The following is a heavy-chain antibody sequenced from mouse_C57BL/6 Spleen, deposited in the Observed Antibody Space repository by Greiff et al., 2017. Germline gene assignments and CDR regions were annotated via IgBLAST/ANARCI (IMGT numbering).Heavy chain of an antibody. CDR3: ARSMDYDVWFAY. V-gene: IGHV1-64*01. CDR1: GYTFTSYW. J-gene: IGHJ3*01. D-gene: IGHD2-4*01. Sequence: QVQLQQPGAELVKPGASVKLSCKASGYTFTSYWMPWVKQRPGQGLEWIGMIHPHSGSTNYNEKFTSKAPLTVDKSSSTAYMQLSSLTSEDSAVDYWARSMDYDVWFAYGGQGTLVTVSA. CDR2: IHPHSGST.